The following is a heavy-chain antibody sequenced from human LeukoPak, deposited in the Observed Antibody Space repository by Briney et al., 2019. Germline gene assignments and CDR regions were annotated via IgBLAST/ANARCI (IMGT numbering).Heavy chain of an antibody. V-gene: IGHV4-30-4*01. J-gene: IGHJ5*02. D-gene: IGHD3-10*01. CDR3: ARGQDYYGSGAQSNWFDP. CDR1: GGSISSGGYY. Sequence: PSETLSLTCTVSGGSISSGGYYWSWIRQPPGKGLEWIGYIYYSGSTYYNPSLKSRVTISVDTSKNQFSLNLSSVTAAGTAVYYCARGQDYYGSGAQSNWFDPWGQGTLVTVSS. CDR2: IYYSGST.